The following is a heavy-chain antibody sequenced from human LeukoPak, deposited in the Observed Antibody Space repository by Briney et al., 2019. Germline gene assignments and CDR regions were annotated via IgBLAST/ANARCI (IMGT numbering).Heavy chain of an antibody. CDR1: GGSFSGYY. CDR3: ARGQLACSGGSCYSRYYYYYGMEG. CDR2: INHSGST. D-gene: IGHD2-15*01. Sequence: PSETLSLTCAVSGGSFSGYYWSWIRQPPGKGLEWIGEINHSGSTNYNPSLKSRVTISVDTSKNQFSLKLSSVTAADTAVYYCARGQLACSGGSCYSRYYYYYGMEGGGQGTTGTVSS. J-gene: IGHJ6*01. V-gene: IGHV4-34*01.